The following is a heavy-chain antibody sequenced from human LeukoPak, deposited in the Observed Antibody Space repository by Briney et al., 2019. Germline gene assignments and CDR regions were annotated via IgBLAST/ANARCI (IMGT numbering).Heavy chain of an antibody. Sequence: GASVKVSCKASGGTFSSYAISWVRQAPGQGLEWMGGITPIFGTANYAQKFQGRVTITADESTSTAYMELSSLRSEDTAVYYCARAWQLVSYMDVWGKGTTVTVSS. CDR3: ARAWQLVSYMDV. V-gene: IGHV1-69*13. CDR1: GGTFSSYA. J-gene: IGHJ6*03. CDR2: ITPIFGTA. D-gene: IGHD6-6*01.